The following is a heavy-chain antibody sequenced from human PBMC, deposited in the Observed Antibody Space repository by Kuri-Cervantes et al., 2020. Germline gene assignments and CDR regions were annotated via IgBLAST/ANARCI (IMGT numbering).Heavy chain of an antibody. V-gene: IGHV3-30-3*01. D-gene: IGHD1-26*01. CDR3: VKSSIGGMDV. J-gene: IGHJ6*02. CDR2: ISYDGSNK. Sequence: GESLKISCAASGSTFSSYAMHWVRQAPGKGLEWVAVISYDGSNKYYADSVKGIFTISRDNSKNTLYLQMNSLRAEDTAVYYGVKSSIGGMDVWGQGTTVTVSS. CDR1: GSTFSSYA.